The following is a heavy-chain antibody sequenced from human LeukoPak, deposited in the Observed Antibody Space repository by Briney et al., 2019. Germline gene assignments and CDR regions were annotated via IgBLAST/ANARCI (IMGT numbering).Heavy chain of an antibody. CDR1: GDSISSYY. Sequence: SETLSLTCTVSGDSISSYYWSWIRQPPGKGLEWIGYIYYSGSTNYNPPLKSRVTISVDTSKNQFSLKLSSVTAADTAVYYCARSDGSGYFVFDYWGQGTLVTVSS. V-gene: IGHV4-59*01. CDR3: ARSDGSGYFVFDY. CDR2: IYYSGST. J-gene: IGHJ4*02. D-gene: IGHD3-22*01.